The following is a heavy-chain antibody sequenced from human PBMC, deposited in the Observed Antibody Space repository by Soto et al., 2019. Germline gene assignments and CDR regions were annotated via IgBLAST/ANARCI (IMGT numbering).Heavy chain of an antibody. D-gene: IGHD6-6*01. CDR1: GFTISSYA. V-gene: IGHV3-23*01. CDR2: ISGSGGGT. CDR3: AKDLRRGQYSSSSSNYYGMDV. J-gene: IGHJ6*02. Sequence: GGSLRLSCAASGFTISSYAMSWVRQAPGKGLEWVSAISGSGGGTYYADSVKGRFTISRDNSKNTLYLQMNSLRAEDTAVYYCAKDLRRGQYSSSSSNYYGMDVWGQGTTVTVSS.